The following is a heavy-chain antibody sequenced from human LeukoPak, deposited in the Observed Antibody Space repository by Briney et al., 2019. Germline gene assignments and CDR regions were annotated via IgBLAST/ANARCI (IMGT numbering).Heavy chain of an antibody. J-gene: IGHJ4*02. D-gene: IGHD4-23*01. CDR2: IVVGSGNT. CDR1: GFTFTSSA. CDR3: AADGSDYGGTYFDY. Sequence: GTSVKVSCKASGFTFTSSAMQWVRQARGQRLEWIGWIVVGSGNTNYAQKLQERVTITRDMSTSTAYMELSSLRSEDTAVYYCAADGSDYGGTYFDYWGQGTLVTVSS. V-gene: IGHV1-58*02.